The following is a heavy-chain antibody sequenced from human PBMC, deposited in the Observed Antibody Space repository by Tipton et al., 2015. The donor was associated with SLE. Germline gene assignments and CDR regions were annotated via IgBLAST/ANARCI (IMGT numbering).Heavy chain of an antibody. CDR3: ARHSSSYFRGIGD. Sequence: TLSLTCTVSGGSISSSSHYWAWIRQPPGKGLEWIGSVYYNGNTYYKSSLKSRVTISVDTSKNQVSLKLSTVTAADTAVYHCARHSSSYFRGIGDWGQGTLVTVSS. D-gene: IGHD6-13*01. V-gene: IGHV4-39*07. CDR2: VYYNGNT. J-gene: IGHJ4*02. CDR1: GGSISSSSHY.